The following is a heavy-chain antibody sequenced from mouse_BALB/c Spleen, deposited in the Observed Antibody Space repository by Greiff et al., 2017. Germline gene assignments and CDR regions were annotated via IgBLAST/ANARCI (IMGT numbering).Heavy chain of an antibody. V-gene: IGHV10-1*02. Sequence: DVQLQESGGGLVQPKGSLKLSCAASGFTFNTYAMNWVRQAPGKGLEWVARIRSKSNNYATYYADSVKDRFTISRDDSQSMLYLQMNNLKTEDTAMYYCVRQIYYGYSYYFDYWGQGTTLTVSS. CDR1: GFTFNTYA. J-gene: IGHJ2*01. D-gene: IGHD1-2*01. CDR3: VRQIYYGYSYYFDY. CDR2: IRSKSNNYAT.